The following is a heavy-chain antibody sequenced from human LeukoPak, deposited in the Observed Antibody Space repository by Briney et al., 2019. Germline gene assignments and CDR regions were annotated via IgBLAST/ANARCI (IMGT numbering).Heavy chain of an antibody. J-gene: IGHJ6*02. CDR2: ISAYNGNT. D-gene: IGHD3-22*01. V-gene: IGHV1-18*04. CDR1: GYTFTGYY. CDR3: ARGGDYYHGSGHHSGYYGMDV. Sequence: GASVKVSCKASGYTFTGYYMHWVRQAPGQGLEWMGWISAYNGNTYFAQNLQGRVTMTTDTSTSTAFMELRSLRPDDTAMYYCARGGDYYHGSGHHSGYYGMDVWGQGTTVTVSS.